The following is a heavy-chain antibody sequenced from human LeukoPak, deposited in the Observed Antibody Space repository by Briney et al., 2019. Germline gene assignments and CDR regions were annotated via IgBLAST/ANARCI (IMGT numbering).Heavy chain of an antibody. Sequence: SGGSLRLSCAASGFTFSFYSMNWVRQAPGKGLQWVSSISSSSSYIYYADSVKGRFTISRHNAKNSLYLQMNSLSAEDTAIYYCARDPQGGAFDMWGQGTMVTVSP. CDR2: ISSSSSYI. CDR3: ARDPQGGAFDM. V-gene: IGHV3-21*01. D-gene: IGHD3-16*01. J-gene: IGHJ3*02. CDR1: GFTFSFYS.